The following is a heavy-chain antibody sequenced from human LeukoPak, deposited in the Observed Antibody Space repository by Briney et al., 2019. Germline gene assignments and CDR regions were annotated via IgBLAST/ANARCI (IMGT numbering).Heavy chain of an antibody. CDR1: GFTFSSYS. CDR2: INSRSSSI. V-gene: IGHV3-21*04. CDR3: AKDDDWGRYKH. J-gene: IGHJ1*01. D-gene: IGHD3-16*01. Sequence: GGSLRLSCAASGFTFSSYSMNWVRQAPGKGLEWVSSINSRSSSIYYADSVKGRFTISRDNAKNSLYLQMNSLRAEDTAVYYCAKDDDWGRYKHWGQGTLVTVSS.